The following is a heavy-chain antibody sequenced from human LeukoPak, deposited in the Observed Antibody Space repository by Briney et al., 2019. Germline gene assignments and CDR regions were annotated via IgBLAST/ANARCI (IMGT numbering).Heavy chain of an antibody. D-gene: IGHD7-27*01. CDR1: GFTFSSCA. CDR2: ISESGDST. J-gene: IGHJ4*02. Sequence: GGSLRLSCVASGFTFSSCAMIWVRQAPGKGLEWVSSISESGDSTKYADSVKGRFTISRDNSKNTLYLQMNSLAAEDTAVYYCARDYNWGTYWGQGTLVTVSS. CDR3: ARDYNWGTY. V-gene: IGHV3-23*01.